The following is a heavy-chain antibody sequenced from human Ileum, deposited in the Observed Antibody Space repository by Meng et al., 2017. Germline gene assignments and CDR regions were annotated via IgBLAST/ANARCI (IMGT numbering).Heavy chain of an antibody. J-gene: IGHJ4*02. Sequence: QVQLVQSGPEVKKPGASVTVSCKASGFIFSSYDINWVRRAPRQGLEWMGWMNPNSGNTGFAQKFQDRITMTRDTSINTAYMGLSSLTSEDTAVYYCARRTQSTGTALGYWGQGTLVTVSS. CDR3: ARRTQSTGTALGY. CDR2: MNPNSGNT. D-gene: IGHD1-1*01. CDR1: GFIFSSYD. V-gene: IGHV1-8*01.